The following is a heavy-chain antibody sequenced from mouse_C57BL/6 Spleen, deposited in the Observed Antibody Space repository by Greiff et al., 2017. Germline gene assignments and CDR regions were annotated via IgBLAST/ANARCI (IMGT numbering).Heavy chain of an antibody. CDR1: GYTFTSYW. V-gene: IGHV1-50*01. CDR3: ARSGTAQATRFAC. D-gene: IGHD3-1*01. Sequence: VQLQQPGAELVKPGASVKLSCKASGYTFTSYWMQWVKQRPGQGLEWIGEIDPSDSYTNYNQKFKGKATLTVDTSSSTAYMQLSSLTSEDSADYYCARSGTAQATRFACWGKGTLVTVST. CDR2: IDPSDSYT. J-gene: IGHJ3*01.